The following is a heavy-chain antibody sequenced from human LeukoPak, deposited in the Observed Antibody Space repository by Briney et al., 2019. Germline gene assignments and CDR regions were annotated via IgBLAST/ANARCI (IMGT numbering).Heavy chain of an antibody. J-gene: IGHJ4*02. D-gene: IGHD6-25*01. CDR2: INPSGGST. V-gene: IGHV1-46*01. Sequence: GASVKVSCKASGYTFTSYGISWVRQAPGQGLEWMGIINPSGGSTSYAQKFQGRVTMTRDMSTSTVYMELSSLRSEDTAVYYCARESSGGYNFDYWGQGTLVTVSS. CDR1: GYTFTSYG. CDR3: ARESSGGYNFDY.